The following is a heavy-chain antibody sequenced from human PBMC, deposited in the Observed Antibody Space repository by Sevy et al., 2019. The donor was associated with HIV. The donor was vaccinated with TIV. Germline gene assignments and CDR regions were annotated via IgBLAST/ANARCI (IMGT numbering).Heavy chain of an antibody. CDR3: ARAPTAPYDFWSGYYPYYFDY. J-gene: IGHJ4*02. Sequence: SETLSLTCTVSGGSISSSSYYWGWIRQPPGKGLEWIGSIYYSGSTYYNPSLKSRVTISVDTSKSQFSLKLSSVTAADTAVYYCARAPTAPYDFWSGYYPYYFDYWGQGTLVTVSS. D-gene: IGHD3-3*01. V-gene: IGHV4-39*01. CDR2: IYYSGST. CDR1: GGSISSSSYY.